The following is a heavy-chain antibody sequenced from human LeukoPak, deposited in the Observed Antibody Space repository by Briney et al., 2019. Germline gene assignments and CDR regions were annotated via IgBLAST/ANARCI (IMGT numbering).Heavy chain of an antibody. V-gene: IGHV3-23*01. J-gene: IGHJ4*02. Sequence: GGSLRLSCAASRFTFSSYAMSWVRQAPGKGLEWVSGVSGSGGSTYYADSVKGRFTISRDNAKNSLYLQMNSLRAEDTAVYYCARDAEYYYDSSGYYVGLGYYFDYWGQGTLVTVSS. CDR3: ARDAEYYYDSSGYYVGLGYYFDY. D-gene: IGHD3-22*01. CDR1: RFTFSSYA. CDR2: VSGSGGST.